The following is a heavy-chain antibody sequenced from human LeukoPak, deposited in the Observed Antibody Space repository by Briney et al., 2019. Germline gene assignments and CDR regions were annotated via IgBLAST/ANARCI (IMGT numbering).Heavy chain of an antibody. V-gene: IGHV4-61*08. CDR3: ARKGSGWHTLEY. J-gene: IGHJ4*02. Sequence: PSETLSLTCTVSGGSITSGDYYWNWIRQPPGKGLEWIGYIYYSGSTNYNPSLKSRVTISVDTSRNQLSLRLSSVTAADTAVYYCARKGSGWHTLEYWGQGTLVTVSS. CDR2: IYYSGST. CDR1: GGSITSGDYY. D-gene: IGHD6-19*01.